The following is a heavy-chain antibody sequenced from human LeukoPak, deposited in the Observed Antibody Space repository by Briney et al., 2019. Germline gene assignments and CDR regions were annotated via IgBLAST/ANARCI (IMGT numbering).Heavy chain of an antibody. CDR1: GFTFSSYT. CDR3: ARVSRGPHPYYYDSSGYMDY. V-gene: IGHV3-48*01. Sequence: GGSLRLSCAASGFTFSSYTMNWVRQPPGKGLEWVSNIGTSSTTIYYADSVKGRFTISRDNAKNSLYLQMNSLRADDTAVYYCARVSRGPHPYYYDSSGYMDYWGQGTLVTVSS. CDR2: IGTSSTTI. D-gene: IGHD3-22*01. J-gene: IGHJ4*02.